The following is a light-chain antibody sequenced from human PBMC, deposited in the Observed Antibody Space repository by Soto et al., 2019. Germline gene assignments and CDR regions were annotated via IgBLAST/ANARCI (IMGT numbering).Light chain of an antibody. Sequence: DLVMTQSPLSLPVTPGEPASISCRSSQSLLHSNGYNYFDWYLQKPGQSPQLLIYLGSNRASGVPDRFSGCGSGTDFTLKISRVEAEDVGVYYCMQGLQTRTFGQGTKLEIK. J-gene: IGKJ2*02. CDR2: LGS. V-gene: IGKV2-28*01. CDR3: MQGLQTRT. CDR1: QSLLHSNGYNY.